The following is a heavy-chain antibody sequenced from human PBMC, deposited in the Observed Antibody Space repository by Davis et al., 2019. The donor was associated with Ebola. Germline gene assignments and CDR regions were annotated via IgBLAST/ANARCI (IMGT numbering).Heavy chain of an antibody. D-gene: IGHD1-20*01. J-gene: IGHJ4*02. CDR1: GFTFSSYA. CDR2: ISGGNYYI. V-gene: IGHV3-21*04. CDR3: VKELITGSSYYIDS. Sequence: GGSLRLSCAASGFTFSSYAMNWVRQAPGKGLEWVSSISGGNYYIYYADSLKGRFTISRDNSKNTLYLQMNSLRAEDTAVYYCVKELITGSSYYIDSWGQGTLVTVSS.